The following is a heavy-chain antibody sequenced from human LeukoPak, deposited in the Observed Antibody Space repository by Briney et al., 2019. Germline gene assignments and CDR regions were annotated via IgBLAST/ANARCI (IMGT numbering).Heavy chain of an antibody. CDR2: IYYSGST. Sequence: SETLSLTCCLSGGSLQSWYWSWIRQPPGKGLEWIGHIYYSGSTNYSPCLKGRITMSVDPSKNEFSLKLRSVTSADTAFYYCARVGISTAFDVWGQGTMITVSS. J-gene: IGHJ3*01. V-gene: IGHV4-59*01. CDR1: GGSLQSWY. CDR3: ARVGISTAFDV.